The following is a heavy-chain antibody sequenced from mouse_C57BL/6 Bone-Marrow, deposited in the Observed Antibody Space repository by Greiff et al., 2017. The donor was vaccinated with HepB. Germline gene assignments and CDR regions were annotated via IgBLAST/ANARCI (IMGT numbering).Heavy chain of an antibody. CDR1: GFNIKNTY. Sequence: EVQLQQSVAELVRPGASVKLSCTASGFNIKNTYMHWVKQRPEQGLEWIGRIDPANGKTKYAPKFQGKATITADTSSNTAYLQLSSLTSEDTAIYYCASWRLPRYYAMDYWGQGTSVTVSS. CDR2: IDPANGKT. J-gene: IGHJ4*01. V-gene: IGHV14-3*01. D-gene: IGHD1-1*01. CDR3: ASWRLPRYYAMDY.